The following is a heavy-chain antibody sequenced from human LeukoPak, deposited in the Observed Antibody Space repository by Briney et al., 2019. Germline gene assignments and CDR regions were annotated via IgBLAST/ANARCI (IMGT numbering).Heavy chain of an antibody. CDR2: ISGSGGST. V-gene: IGHV3-23*01. D-gene: IGHD5-18*01. J-gene: IGHJ4*02. Sequence: PGGSLRLSCAASGFTFSSYAMSWVRQAPGKGLEWVSAISGSGGSTYYADSVKGRFTISRDNSKNTLYLQMNSLRAEDTAVYYCATRRIQLWLLDYWGQGTLVTVSS. CDR3: ATRRIQLWLLDY. CDR1: GFTFSSYA.